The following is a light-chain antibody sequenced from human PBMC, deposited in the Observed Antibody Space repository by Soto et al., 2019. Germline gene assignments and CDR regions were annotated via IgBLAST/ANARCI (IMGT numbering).Light chain of an antibody. CDR2: GAS. V-gene: IGKV3-15*01. CDR1: QSVRSN. CDR3: QQYNNWPT. J-gene: IGKJ4*01. Sequence: EIVLTQSPGTLSLSPGERATLSCRASQSVRSNLAWYQQKPGQAPRLLIYGASTRATGIPARFSGSGSGTEFTLTISSMKSEDFAVDYCQQYNNWPTFGGGTKVDIK.